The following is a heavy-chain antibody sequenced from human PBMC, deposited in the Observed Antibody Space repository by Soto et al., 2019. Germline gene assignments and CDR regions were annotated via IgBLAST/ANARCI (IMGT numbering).Heavy chain of an antibody. Sequence: PSETLSLTCTVSGGSISSGDYYWSWIRQPPGKGLEWIGYIYYSGSTYYNPSLKSRVTISVDTSKNQFSLKLSSVTAADTAVYYCARAMVVTQNWFDPWGQGTLVTVS. V-gene: IGHV4-30-4*01. D-gene: IGHD2-21*02. CDR3: ARAMVVTQNWFDP. CDR1: GGSISSGDYY. J-gene: IGHJ5*02. CDR2: IYYSGST.